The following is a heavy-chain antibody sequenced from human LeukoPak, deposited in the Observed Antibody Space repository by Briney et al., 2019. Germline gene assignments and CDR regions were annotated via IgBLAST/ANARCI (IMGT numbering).Heavy chain of an antibody. CDR2: IRYDGTNK. Sequence: GGSLRLSCAASGFTFSSYGIHWVRQAPGKGLEWVAFIRYDGTNKYYADSVKGRFTISRDNSKKTLYLQMNSLTTEDTAVYYCAKDQGYYDFWSGIDYWGQGTLVTVSS. CDR3: AKDQGYYDFWSGIDY. J-gene: IGHJ4*02. CDR1: GFTFSSYG. V-gene: IGHV3-30*02. D-gene: IGHD3-3*01.